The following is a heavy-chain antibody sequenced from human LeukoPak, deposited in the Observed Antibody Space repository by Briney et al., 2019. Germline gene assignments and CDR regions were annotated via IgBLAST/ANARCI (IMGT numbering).Heavy chain of an antibody. Sequence: PGGSLRLSCAASGFTFSSYAMSSVRQAPGKGLEWVSAISGSGGSTYYADSVKGRFTISRDNSKNTLYLQMNSLRAEDTAVYYCAKEGREWLVLKNAFDIWGQGTMVTVSS. CDR1: GFTFSSYA. V-gene: IGHV3-23*01. CDR2: ISGSGGST. D-gene: IGHD6-19*01. J-gene: IGHJ3*02. CDR3: AKEGREWLVLKNAFDI.